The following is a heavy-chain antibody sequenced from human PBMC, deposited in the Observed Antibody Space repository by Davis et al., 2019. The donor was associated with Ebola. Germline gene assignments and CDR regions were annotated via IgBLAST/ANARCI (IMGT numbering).Heavy chain of an antibody. CDR3: ASGYSGYAEGY. V-gene: IGHV3-11*06. D-gene: IGHD5-12*01. CDR2: FSSSSSYI. J-gene: IGHJ4*02. Sequence: GESLKISCAASGFTFSDYYMSWIRQAPGKGLEWVSYFSSSSSYIYYADSVKGRLTISRDNAKNSLYLQMNSLRAEDTAVYYCASGYSGYAEGYWGQGTLVTVSS. CDR1: GFTFSDYY.